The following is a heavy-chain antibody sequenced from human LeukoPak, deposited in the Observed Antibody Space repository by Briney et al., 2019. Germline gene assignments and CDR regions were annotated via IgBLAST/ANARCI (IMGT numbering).Heavy chain of an antibody. Sequence: SQTLSLTCTVSGGSIGSGGYYWSWIRQHPGKGLEWIGSIYHSGSTYYNPSLKSRVTISVDTSKNQFSLKLSSVTAADTAVYYCAGGELDYWGQGTLVTVSS. CDR3: AGGELDY. CDR1: GGSIGSGGYY. V-gene: IGHV4-30-2*03. D-gene: IGHD3-16*01. J-gene: IGHJ4*02. CDR2: IYHSGST.